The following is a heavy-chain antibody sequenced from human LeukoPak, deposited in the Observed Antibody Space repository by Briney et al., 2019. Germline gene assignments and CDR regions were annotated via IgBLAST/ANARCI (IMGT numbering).Heavy chain of an antibody. CDR2: INHSGST. D-gene: IGHD6-19*01. J-gene: IGHJ4*02. V-gene: IGHV4-34*01. CDR1: GGSISSYY. CDR3: AVYSSGWYGGDY. Sequence: PSETLSLTCTVSGGSISSYYWSWIRQPPGKGLEWIGEINHSGSTNYNPSLKSRVTISVDTSKNQFSLKLSSVTAADTAVYYCAVYSSGWYGGDYWGQGTLVTVSS.